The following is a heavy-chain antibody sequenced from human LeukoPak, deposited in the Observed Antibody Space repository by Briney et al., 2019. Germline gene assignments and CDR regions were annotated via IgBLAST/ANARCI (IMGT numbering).Heavy chain of an antibody. CDR2: ISYDGSNK. Sequence: GGSLRLSYAASGFTFSSYGMHWVRQAPGKGLEWVAVISYDGSNKYYADSVKGRFTISRDNSKNTLYLQMNSLRAEDTAVYYCAKDTYYYGSGSPGVYYYYGMDVWGQGTTVTVSS. V-gene: IGHV3-30*18. CDR3: AKDTYYYGSGSPGVYYYYGMDV. J-gene: IGHJ6*02. D-gene: IGHD3-10*01. CDR1: GFTFSSYG.